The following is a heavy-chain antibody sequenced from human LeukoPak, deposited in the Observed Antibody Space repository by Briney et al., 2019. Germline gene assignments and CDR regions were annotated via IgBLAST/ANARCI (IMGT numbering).Heavy chain of an antibody. CDR3: AREGGWYDNWFDL. Sequence: SETLSLTCAVSGGSISSSNWWSWIRQPAGKGLEWIGRIYTSGSTNYNPSLKSRVTISVDTSKNQFSLKLSSVTAADTAVYYCAREGGWYDNWFDLWGQGTLVTVSS. V-gene: IGHV4-61*02. CDR1: GGSISSSNW. D-gene: IGHD6-19*01. CDR2: IYTSGST. J-gene: IGHJ5*02.